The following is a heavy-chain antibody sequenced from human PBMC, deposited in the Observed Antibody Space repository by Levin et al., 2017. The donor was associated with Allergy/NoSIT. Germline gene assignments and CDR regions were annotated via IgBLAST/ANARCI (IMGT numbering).Heavy chain of an antibody. Sequence: GESLKISCAASGFTFSSYAMHWVRQAPGKGLEWVAVISYDGSNKYYADSVKGRFTISRDNSKNTLYLHMNSLRAEDTAVYYCAREYGSGSYLTFDYWGQGTLVTVSS. CDR3: AREYGSGSYLTFDY. CDR1: GFTFSSYA. J-gene: IGHJ4*02. D-gene: IGHD3-10*01. V-gene: IGHV3-30-3*01. CDR2: ISYDGSNK.